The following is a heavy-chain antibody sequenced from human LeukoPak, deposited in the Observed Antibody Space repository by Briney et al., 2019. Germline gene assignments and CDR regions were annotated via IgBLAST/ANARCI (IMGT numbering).Heavy chain of an antibody. J-gene: IGHJ4*02. Sequence: PGGSLRLSCAASGFTFSNAWMSWVRQAPGKGLEWVGRIRSKTDGMTTDYAAPVKGRFTISRDDSKNTLYLQMNSLKTEDTAVYYCTTGVYDILTGYFDYWGQGTLVTVSS. CDR1: GFTFSNAW. V-gene: IGHV3-15*01. CDR2: IRSKTDGMTT. CDR3: TTGVYDILTGYFDY. D-gene: IGHD3-9*01.